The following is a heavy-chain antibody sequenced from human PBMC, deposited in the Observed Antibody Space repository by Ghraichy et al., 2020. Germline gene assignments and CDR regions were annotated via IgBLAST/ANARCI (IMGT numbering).Heavy chain of an antibody. CDR2: IYYSGST. Sequence: SETLSLTCTVSGGSVSSGSYYWSWIRQPPGKGLEWIGYIYYSGSTNYNPSLKSRVTISVDTSNNQFSLKLSSVTAADTAVYYCARDRRGWISGSYYYYGMDVWGQGTTVTVSS. V-gene: IGHV4-61*01. CDR1: GGSVSSGSYY. J-gene: IGHJ6*02. D-gene: IGHD5-12*01. CDR3: ARDRRGWISGSYYYYGMDV.